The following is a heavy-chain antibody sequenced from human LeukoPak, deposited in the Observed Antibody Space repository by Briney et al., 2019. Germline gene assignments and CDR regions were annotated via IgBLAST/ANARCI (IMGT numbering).Heavy chain of an antibody. CDR1: GYTFTGYY. J-gene: IGHJ4*02. D-gene: IGHD3-10*01. Sequence: ASVKVSCKASGYTFTGYYMHWVRQAPGQGLEWMGWINPNSGGTNYAQKFQGRVTMTRDTSISTAYMELSRLRSDDTAVYYCASSLLWFGELPKLDYWGQGTLVTVSS. CDR2: INPNSGGT. CDR3: ASSLLWFGELPKLDY. V-gene: IGHV1-2*02.